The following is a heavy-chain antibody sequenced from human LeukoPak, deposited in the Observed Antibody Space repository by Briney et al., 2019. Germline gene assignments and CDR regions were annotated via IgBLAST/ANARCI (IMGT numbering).Heavy chain of an antibody. D-gene: IGHD6-13*01. CDR2: INPNSGGT. Sequence: ASVKVSCKASGYTLTDYYMHWVRQAPGQGLEWMGRINPNSGGTNYAQTFQGRVTITADESTSTAYMELSSLRSEDTAVYYCARDEQDSSSWYARWFDPWGQGTLVTVSS. J-gene: IGHJ5*02. V-gene: IGHV1-2*06. CDR3: ARDEQDSSSWYARWFDP. CDR1: GYTLTDYY.